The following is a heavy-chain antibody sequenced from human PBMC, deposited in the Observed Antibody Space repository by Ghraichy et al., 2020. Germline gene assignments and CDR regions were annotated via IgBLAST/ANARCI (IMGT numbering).Heavy chain of an antibody. CDR2: ISSTSSMI. J-gene: IGHJ4*02. V-gene: IGHV3-48*03. CDR1: GFTFSSYE. Sequence: GESLNISCAASGFTFSSYEMNWVRQAPGKGLEWVSYISSTSSMIYYADSVKGRFTISRDNAENSLYLQMNSLRAEDTAVYYCARRYSSGWSDYWGQGTLVTVSS. D-gene: IGHD6-19*01. CDR3: ARRYSSGWSDY.